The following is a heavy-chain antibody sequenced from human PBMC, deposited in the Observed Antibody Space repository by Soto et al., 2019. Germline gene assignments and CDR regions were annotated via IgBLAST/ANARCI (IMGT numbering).Heavy chain of an antibody. V-gene: IGHV5-51*01. D-gene: IGHD6-13*01. CDR3: ARLRGRIAAAGTTDYFDY. CDR2: IYPGDSDT. CDR1: GYSFTSYW. J-gene: IGHJ4*02. Sequence: PGESLKISCKGSGYSFTSYWIGWVRQMPGKGLEWMGIIYPGDSDTRYSPSFQGQVTISADKSISTAYLQWSSLKASDTAMYYCARLRGRIAAAGTTDYFDYWGQGTLVTVSS.